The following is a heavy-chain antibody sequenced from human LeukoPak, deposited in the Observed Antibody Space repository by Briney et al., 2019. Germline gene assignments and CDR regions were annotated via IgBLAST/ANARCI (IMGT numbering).Heavy chain of an antibody. CDR2: ISSSSSTI. J-gene: IGHJ4*02. CDR3: ARDTYDFWSGYYEKVFDY. D-gene: IGHD3-3*01. V-gene: IGHV3-48*01. CDR1: GFTFSSYA. Sequence: GGSLRLSCAASGFTFSSYAMSWVRQAPGKGLEWVSAISSSSSTIYYADSVKGRFTISRDNAKNSLYLQMNSLRAEDTAVYYCARDTYDFWSGYYEKVFDYWGQGTLVTVSS.